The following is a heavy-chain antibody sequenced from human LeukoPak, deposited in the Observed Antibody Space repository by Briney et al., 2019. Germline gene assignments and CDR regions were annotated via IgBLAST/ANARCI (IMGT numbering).Heavy chain of an antibody. D-gene: IGHD6-13*01. J-gene: IGHJ4*02. Sequence: WASVKVSCKASGYTFTSYYMHWVRQAPGQGLEWMGIINPSGGSTSYAQKFQGRVTMTRDMSTSTVYMQLSSLRSEDTAVYYCASGDSSSWFPHWGQGTLVTVSS. V-gene: IGHV1-46*01. CDR2: INPSGGST. CDR1: GYTFTSYY. CDR3: ASGDSSSWFPH.